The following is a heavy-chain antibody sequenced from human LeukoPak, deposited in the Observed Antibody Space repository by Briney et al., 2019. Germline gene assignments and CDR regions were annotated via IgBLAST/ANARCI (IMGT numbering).Heavy chain of an antibody. CDR3: AKDYAVGSIDY. V-gene: IGHV3-66*01. Sequence: GGSLRLSCAASGFIVSSNYMSWVRQAPGKGLEWVSVIYSGGTTHYADSVKGRFTISRDNSKNTVSLQMESLRAEDTALYYCAKDYAVGSIDYWGQGTLVTVSS. CDR2: IYSGGTT. J-gene: IGHJ4*02. D-gene: IGHD3-16*01. CDR1: GFIVSSNY.